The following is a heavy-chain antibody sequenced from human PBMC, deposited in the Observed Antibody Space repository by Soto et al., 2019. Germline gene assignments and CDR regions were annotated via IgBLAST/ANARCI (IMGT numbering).Heavy chain of an antibody. CDR3: AHRATVTSPLKWYYFDY. CDR2: IYWDDDK. V-gene: IGHV2-5*02. J-gene: IGHJ4*02. D-gene: IGHD4-17*01. CDR1: GFSLSTSGVS. Sequence: QITLKESGPTLVKPTQTLTLTCTFSGFSLSTSGVSVGWIRQPPGKALEWLALIYWDDDKRYSPSLKSRLTITNDTSKNQVVLTMTNMDPVDTATYYCAHRATVTSPLKWYYFDYWGQGTLVTVSS.